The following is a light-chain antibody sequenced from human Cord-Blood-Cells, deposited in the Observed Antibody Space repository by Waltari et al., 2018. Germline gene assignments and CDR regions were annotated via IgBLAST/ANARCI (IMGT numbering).Light chain of an antibody. Sequence: DFQTTQSPSTLSACVGDRVTITCRASQSISSYLNWYQQKPGKAPKLLIYAASSLQSGVPSRFSGSGSGTDFTLTISSLQPEDFATYYCQQSYSTPLTFGGGTKVEIK. CDR2: AAS. V-gene: IGKV1-39*01. J-gene: IGKJ4*01. CDR3: QQSYSTPLT. CDR1: QSISSY.